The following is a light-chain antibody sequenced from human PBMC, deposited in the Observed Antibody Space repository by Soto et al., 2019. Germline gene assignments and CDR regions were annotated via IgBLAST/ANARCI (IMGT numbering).Light chain of an antibody. Sequence: RMTQSPSALSSSKGDRVTITCRASQGNSSYLAWYQQKPGKAPKLLINAASTLHCGVPSSFSGSGSGTDFTLTISRLQAEDVASYCCQQYYCPPLPFGGGTKVDI. CDR1: QGNSSY. V-gene: IGKV1-8*01. CDR3: QQYYCPPLP. J-gene: IGKJ4*01. CDR2: AAS.